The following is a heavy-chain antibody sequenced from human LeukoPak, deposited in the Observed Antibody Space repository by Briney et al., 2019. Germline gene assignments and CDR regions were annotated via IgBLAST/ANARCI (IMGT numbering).Heavy chain of an antibody. CDR3: ARTYYYDSSGYYQTHFDY. V-gene: IGHV4-31*03. Sequence: PSQTLSLTCTVSGGSISSGGYYWSWIRQHPGKGLEWIGDIYYSGSTYYNPSLKSRVTISVDTSKNQFSLKLSSVTAADTAVYYCARTYYYDSSGYYQTHFDYWGQGTLVTVSS. J-gene: IGHJ4*02. CDR1: GGSISSGGYY. D-gene: IGHD3-22*01. CDR2: IYYSGST.